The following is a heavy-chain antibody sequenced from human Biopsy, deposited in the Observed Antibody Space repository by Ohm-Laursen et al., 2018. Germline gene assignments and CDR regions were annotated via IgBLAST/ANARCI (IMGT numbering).Heavy chain of an antibody. CDR3: AKDQGYYYDRSVHYYFDY. V-gene: IGHV3-23*01. CDR1: GFTFSSYA. Sequence: SLRLSCAASGFTFSSYAMSWVRQAPGKGLKWVSAITSSGDTTYYSDSVKGRFTISRDSSKNTLHLQMNSPRAEDTAVYYCAKDQGYYYDRSVHYYFDYWGQGTLVTVSS. CDR2: ITSSGDTT. J-gene: IGHJ4*02. D-gene: IGHD3-22*01.